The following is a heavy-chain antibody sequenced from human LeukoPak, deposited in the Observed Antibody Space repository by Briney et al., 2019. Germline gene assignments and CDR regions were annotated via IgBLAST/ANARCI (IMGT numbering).Heavy chain of an antibody. V-gene: IGHV4-39*01. CDR1: GGSISSSSYY. CDR3: ARLGRAVVES. J-gene: IGHJ5*01. CDR2: IYYSGST. Sequence: SETLSLTCTVSGGSISSSSYYWGWIRQPPGKGLEWIGSIYYSGSTYYNPSLKSRVTISVDTSKNQFSLKLSSVTAADTAVYYCARLGRAVVESWGQGTLVTVPS. D-gene: IGHD3-10*01.